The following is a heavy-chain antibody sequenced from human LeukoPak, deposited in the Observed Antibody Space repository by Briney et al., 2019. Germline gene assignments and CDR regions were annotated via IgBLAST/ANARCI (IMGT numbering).Heavy chain of an antibody. CDR2: IIPIFGTA. D-gene: IGHD7-27*01. V-gene: IGHV1-69*05. Sequence: ASVKVSCKASGGTFSSYAISWLRQAPGQGLEWMGGIIPIFGTANYAQKFQGRVTITTDESTSTAYMELSSLRSEDTAVYYCAQGASKLGFDYWGQGTLVTVSS. CDR3: AQGASKLGFDY. J-gene: IGHJ4*02. CDR1: GGTFSSYA.